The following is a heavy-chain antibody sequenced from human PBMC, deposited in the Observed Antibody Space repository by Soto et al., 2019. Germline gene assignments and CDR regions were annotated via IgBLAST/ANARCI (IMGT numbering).Heavy chain of an antibody. V-gene: IGHV2-70*11. CDR3: ARTQLTTVTTENYYYYMDV. CDR2: IDWDDDK. CDR1: GFSLSTSGMC. Sequence: SGPTLVNPTQTLTLTCTFSGFSLSTSGMCVSWIRQPPGKALEWLARIDWDDDKYYSTSLKTRLTISKDTSKNQVVLTMTNMDPVDTATYYCARTQLTTVTTENYYYYMDVWGKGTTVTVSS. D-gene: IGHD4-17*01. J-gene: IGHJ6*03.